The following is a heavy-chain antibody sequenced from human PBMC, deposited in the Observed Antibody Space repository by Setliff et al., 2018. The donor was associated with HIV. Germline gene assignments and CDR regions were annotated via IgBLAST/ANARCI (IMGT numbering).Heavy chain of an antibody. CDR3: ASKVYCTNGVCLDAFDI. J-gene: IGHJ3*02. CDR2: IIPNSGGT. CDR1: GYTFTGYF. V-gene: IGHV1-2*06. D-gene: IGHD2-8*01. Sequence: ASVKVSCKASGYTFTGYFLHWVRQALGQGLEWMGRIIPNSGGTNCAQKFQGRVTMTRDTSISTAYMELSRLRSDDTAVYYCASKVYCTNGVCLDAFDIWGQGTMVTVSS.